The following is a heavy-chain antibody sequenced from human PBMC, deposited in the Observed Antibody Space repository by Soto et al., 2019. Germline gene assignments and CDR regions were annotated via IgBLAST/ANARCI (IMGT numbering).Heavy chain of an antibody. D-gene: IGHD6-25*01. CDR2: IYYSGST. CDR1: GGSFSDYY. CDR3: ARSGYNFPEYIQH. V-gene: IGHV4-59*01. J-gene: IGHJ1*01. Sequence: PSETLSLACAVYGGSFSDYYWSWIRQPPGKGLEWIGYIYYSGSTNYNPSLKSRVTISVDTSKNQFSLKLTSVTAADTAVYYCARSGYNFPEYIQHWGQGTLVTVSS.